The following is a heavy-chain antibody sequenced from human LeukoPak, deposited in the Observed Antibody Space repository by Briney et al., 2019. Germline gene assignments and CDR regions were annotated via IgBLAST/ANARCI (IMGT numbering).Heavy chain of an antibody. V-gene: IGHV1-69*06. CDR2: IIPIFGTA. J-gene: IGHJ5*02. CDR1: GGTFSSYA. CDR3: ATRYYDSSSSIDR. Sequence: GASVKVSCKASGGTFSSYAISWVRQAPGQGLEWMGGIIPIFGTANCAQKFQGRVTMTEDTSTDTAYMELSSLRSEDTAVYYCATRYYDSSSSIDRWGQGTLVTVSS. D-gene: IGHD3-22*01.